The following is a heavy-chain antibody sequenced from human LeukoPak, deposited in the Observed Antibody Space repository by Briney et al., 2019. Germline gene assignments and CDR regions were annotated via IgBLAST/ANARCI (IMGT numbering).Heavy chain of an antibody. CDR1: GFTFSIYW. CDR3: AKDGGLWVSAHWGDS. CDR2: ITTSDGNT. V-gene: IGHV3-23*01. J-gene: IGHJ4*02. Sequence: GGSLRLSCAASGFTFSIYWMSWVRQAPGKGLEWVSTITTSDGNTYYADSVKGRFTVSRDNSKNTLFLQMNSLRAEDTAVYYCAKDGGLWVSAHWGDSWGRGTLVTVSS. D-gene: IGHD7-27*01.